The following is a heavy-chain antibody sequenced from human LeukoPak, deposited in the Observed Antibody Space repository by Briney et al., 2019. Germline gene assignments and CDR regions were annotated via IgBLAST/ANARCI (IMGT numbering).Heavy chain of an antibody. V-gene: IGHV5-51*01. CDR1: GYRFTSYW. Sequence: GESLKISCKCSGYRFTSYWIGWVRQMPGKGLEWMGIIYPGDSDTRYSPSFQGQVHISVDKSISTAYLQWSSLKASDTAIYYCAKIDRQYCSRSSCYALDYWGQGTQVTVSS. CDR2: IYPGDSDT. J-gene: IGHJ4*02. CDR3: AKIDRQYCSRSSCYALDY. D-gene: IGHD2-2*01.